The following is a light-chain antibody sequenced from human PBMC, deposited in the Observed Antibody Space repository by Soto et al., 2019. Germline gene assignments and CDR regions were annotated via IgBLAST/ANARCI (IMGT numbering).Light chain of an antibody. V-gene: IGKV3-20*01. J-gene: IGKJ4*01. CDR3: QQYGSSPLT. CDR1: QSVNSNY. Sequence: EIVLTQAPGTLSLSPGERASLSCRASQSVNSNYLAWYHQKRGQAPRLLIYGASSRATGIPDRFSGSGSGTDFTLTISRLEPEDFAVYYCQQYGSSPLTFGGGTKVEIK. CDR2: GAS.